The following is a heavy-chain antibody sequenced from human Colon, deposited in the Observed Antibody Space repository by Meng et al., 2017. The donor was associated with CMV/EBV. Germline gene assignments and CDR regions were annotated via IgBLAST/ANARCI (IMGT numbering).Heavy chain of an antibody. D-gene: IGHD4-11*01. J-gene: IGHJ5*02. CDR2: ISHDGTKE. Sequence: SFAASVFTFIAFPIHCVRQAPGKGLELVAIISHDGTKESYAESVKGRFSLSRDNSQDTVTVHMSSLRGDDTAVYYCARASNSSFDPWGQGTLVTVSS. CDR1: VFTFIAFP. V-gene: IGHV3-30*04. CDR3: ARASNSSFDP.